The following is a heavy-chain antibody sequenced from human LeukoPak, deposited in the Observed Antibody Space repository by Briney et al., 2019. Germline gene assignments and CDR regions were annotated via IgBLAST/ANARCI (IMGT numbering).Heavy chain of an antibody. Sequence: SDTLSLTCSVSGSSIASLNWWGWIRQPPGKGLEWIGYIYYTGSIYYNPSLKSRVTMSVDTSKNQFALKLSSVTAADTAVYYCARVYYYYYMDVWGKGTTVTVSS. CDR3: ARVYYYYYMDV. CDR1: GSSIASLNW. CDR2: IYYTGSI. V-gene: IGHV4-28*05. J-gene: IGHJ6*03.